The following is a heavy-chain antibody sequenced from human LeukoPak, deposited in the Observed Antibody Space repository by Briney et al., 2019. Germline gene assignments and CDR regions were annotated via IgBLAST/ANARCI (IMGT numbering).Heavy chain of an antibody. D-gene: IGHD2-15*01. CDR2: IYTSGST. CDR1: GGSISSYY. CDR3: ASSGYCSGGSCYSGRWFDP. Sequence: SETLSLTCTVSGGSISSYYWSWIRQPAGKGLEWIGRIYTSGSTNYNPSLKSRVTISVDTSKNQFSLKLSSVTAADTAVYYCASSGYCSGGSCYSGRWFDPWGQGTLVTVSS. J-gene: IGHJ5*02. V-gene: IGHV4-4*07.